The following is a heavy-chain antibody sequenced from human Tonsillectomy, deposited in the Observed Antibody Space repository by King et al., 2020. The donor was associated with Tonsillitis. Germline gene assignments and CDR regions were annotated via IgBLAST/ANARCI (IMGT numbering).Heavy chain of an antibody. CDR3: ARNCYGGDCYRGGDAFDI. Sequence: QLVQSGAEVKKPGASVKISCKASGYTFTDYYMHWVRQAPGQGLEWMGWINPNSGGTNYAQKFQGRVTMTRDTSISTAYMELSRLRSDDTAVYYCARNCYGGDCYRGGDAFDIWGQGTMVTVSS. D-gene: IGHD2-21*01. CDR2: INPNSGGT. J-gene: IGHJ3*02. V-gene: IGHV1-2*02. CDR1: GYTFTDYY.